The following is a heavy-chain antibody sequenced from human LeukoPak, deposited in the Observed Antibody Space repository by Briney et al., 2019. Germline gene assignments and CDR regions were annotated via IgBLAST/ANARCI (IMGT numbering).Heavy chain of an antibody. V-gene: IGHV1-18*01. CDR2: INIYKGNT. CDR1: GYSFTSYG. J-gene: IGHJ4*02. Sequence: GASVKVSCKTSGYSFTSYGITWVRQAPGQGLEWMGWINIYKGNTNYAQNFQGRVTITTDTATSTAYMDLRSLRSDDTAFYYCARSSRSYADYNTFDFWGQGSLVTVSS. D-gene: IGHD4-17*01. CDR3: ARSSRSYADYNTFDF.